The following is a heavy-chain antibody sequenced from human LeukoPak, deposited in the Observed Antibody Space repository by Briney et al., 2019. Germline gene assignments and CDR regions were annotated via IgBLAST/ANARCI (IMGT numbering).Heavy chain of an antibody. CDR1: GFTFSSYG. CDR2: ISGSGGST. Sequence: PGGSLRLSCAVSGFTFSSYGMSWVRQAPGKGLEWVSAISGSGGSTYYADSVKGRFTISRDNSKNTLYLQMNSLRAEDTAVYYCAKLSDSRGYYYWSVIDYWGQGTLVTVSS. CDR3: AKLSDSRGYYYWSVIDY. J-gene: IGHJ4*02. D-gene: IGHD3-22*01. V-gene: IGHV3-23*01.